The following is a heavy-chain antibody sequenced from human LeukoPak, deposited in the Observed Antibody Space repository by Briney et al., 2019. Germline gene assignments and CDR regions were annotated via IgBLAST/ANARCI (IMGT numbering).Heavy chain of an antibody. J-gene: IGHJ4*02. D-gene: IGHD3-9*01. Sequence: GGSLRLSCAASGFTFSSYEMNWARQAPGKGLEWVSYISSSGSTIYYADSVKGRFTISRDNAKNSLYLQMNGLRAEDTAVYYCARDLVTQIIDYWGQGTLVTVSS. CDR3: ARDLVTQIIDY. CDR2: ISSSGSTI. CDR1: GFTFSSYE. V-gene: IGHV3-48*03.